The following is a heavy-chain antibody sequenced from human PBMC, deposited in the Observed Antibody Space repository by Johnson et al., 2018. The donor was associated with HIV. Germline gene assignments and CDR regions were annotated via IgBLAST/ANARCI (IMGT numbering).Heavy chain of an antibody. Sequence: QVQLQQPGAELVRPGSSVKLSCKASGYTFTSYWMHWVKQRPGRGLEWIGVISTYYGDASYNQKFKDKATMTVDKSSSTAYMELASLTSEDSAVYYCARQDYYYGSSSLYWYFDVWGTGTTVTVSS. J-gene: IGHJ6*04. D-gene: IGHD3-22*01. CDR1: GYTFTSYW. V-gene: IGHV1/OR15-2*02. CDR3: ARQDYYYGSSSLYWYFDV. CDR2: ISTYYGDA.